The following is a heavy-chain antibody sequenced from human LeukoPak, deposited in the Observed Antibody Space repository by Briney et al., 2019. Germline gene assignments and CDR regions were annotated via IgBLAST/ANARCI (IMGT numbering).Heavy chain of an antibody. J-gene: IGHJ4*02. CDR2: IYSGGST. CDR1: GFTVSSNY. Sequence: GGSLRLSRAASGFTVSSNYMSWVRQAPGKGLERVSVIYSGGSTYYADSVKGRFTISRDNSKNTLYLQMNSLRAEDTAVYYCARDAVVTATNFDYWGQGTLVTVSS. CDR3: ARDAVVTATNFDY. D-gene: IGHD2-21*02. V-gene: IGHV3-53*01.